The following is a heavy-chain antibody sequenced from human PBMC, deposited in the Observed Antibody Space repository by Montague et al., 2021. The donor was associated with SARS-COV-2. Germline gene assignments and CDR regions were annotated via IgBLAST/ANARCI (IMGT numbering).Heavy chain of an antibody. J-gene: IGHJ3*02. D-gene: IGHD3-16*02. V-gene: IGHV3-48*03. CDR3: TRDYRSIVGDGLDI. Sequence: SLRLSCAASGFTFSNYDMNWVRQAPGKGPEWISYISTSAYTTSYAGSVKGRFTISRDNGKNSLYLQMNSLRVEDTAVYYCTRDYRSIVGDGLDIWGQGTTATVSS. CDR2: ISTSAYTT. CDR1: GFTFSNYD.